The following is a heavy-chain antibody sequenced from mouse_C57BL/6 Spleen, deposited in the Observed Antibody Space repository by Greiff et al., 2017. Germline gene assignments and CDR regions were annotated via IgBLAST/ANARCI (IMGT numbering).Heavy chain of an antibody. V-gene: IGHV1-82*01. CDR1: GYAFSSSW. D-gene: IGHD1-1*01. CDR3: ARNYYGSSYWYFDV. J-gene: IGHJ1*03. Sequence: QVQLQQSGPELVKPGASVKISCTASGYAFSSSWMNWVKQRPGKGLEWIGRIYPGDGDTNYNGKFKGKATLTADKSSSTAYMQLSSLTSEDSAVYFCARNYYGSSYWYFDVWGTGTTVTVSS. CDR2: IYPGDGDT.